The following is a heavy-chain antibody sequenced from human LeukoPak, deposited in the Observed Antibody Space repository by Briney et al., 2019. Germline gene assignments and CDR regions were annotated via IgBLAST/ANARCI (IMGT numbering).Heavy chain of an antibody. CDR2: ISGSGGST. CDR1: GFTFSDYY. J-gene: IGHJ6*02. Sequence: GGSLRLSCAASGFTFSDYYMSWVRQAPGKGLEWVSAISGSGGSTYYADSVKGRFTISRDNSKNTLYLQMNSLRAEDTAVYYCAAKGSTIFGVVRPMGMDVWGQGTTVTVSS. D-gene: IGHD3-3*01. V-gene: IGHV3-23*01. CDR3: AAKGSTIFGVVRPMGMDV.